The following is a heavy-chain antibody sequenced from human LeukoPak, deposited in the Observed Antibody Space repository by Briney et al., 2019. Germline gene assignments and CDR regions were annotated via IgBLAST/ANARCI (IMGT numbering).Heavy chain of an antibody. V-gene: IGHV3-49*04. J-gene: IGHJ3*02. CDR1: GFTFGDYA. CDR3: TRGSKGGDAFDI. CDR2: IRSKAYGGTT. D-gene: IGHD2/OR15-2a*01. Sequence: GVLRLSCTASGFTFGDYAMSWVRQAPGKGLEWVGFIRSKAYGGTTEYAASVKGRFTISRDDSKSIAYLQMNSLKTEDTAVYYCTRGSKGGDAFDIWGQGTMVTVSS.